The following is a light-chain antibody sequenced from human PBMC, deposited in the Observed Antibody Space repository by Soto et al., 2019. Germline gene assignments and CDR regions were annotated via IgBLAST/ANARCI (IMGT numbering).Light chain of an antibody. CDR3: QQYYHWPRT. CDR2: GAS. CDR1: LSVSSN. Sequence: EVVLTQSPATLSVSPGERATLSCRASLSVSSNLAWYQHKPGQAPRLLIYGASTRATGIPARFSGSGSGTDFILTITSLQSEDFAVYYCQQYYHWPRTFGQGTKVEIK. V-gene: IGKV3-15*01. J-gene: IGKJ1*01.